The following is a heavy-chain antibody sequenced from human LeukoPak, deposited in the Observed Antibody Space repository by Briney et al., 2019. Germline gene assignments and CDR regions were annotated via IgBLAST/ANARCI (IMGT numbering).Heavy chain of an antibody. V-gene: IGHV4-59*01. D-gene: IGHD1-14*01. Sequence: PSETLSLTCTVSGGSISSYYWNWIRQPPEKGLEWIGYIYYSGSTSYNPSLRSRVTASLDTSKNQFSLKLSSVTAADTAVYYCASGSNRYFFDYWGQGTLVTVSS. CDR2: IYYSGST. CDR1: GGSISSYY. J-gene: IGHJ4*02. CDR3: ASGSNRYFFDY.